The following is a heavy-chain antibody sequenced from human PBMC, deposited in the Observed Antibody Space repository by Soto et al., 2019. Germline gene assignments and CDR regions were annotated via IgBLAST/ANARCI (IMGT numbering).Heavy chain of an antibody. V-gene: IGHV3-21*01. CDR3: ASDNMTPDAFDI. J-gene: IGHJ3*02. CDR1: GFTFSSYS. Sequence: PGGSLRLSCAASGFTFSSYSMNWVRQAPGKGLEWVSSISSSSSYIYYADSVKGRFTIPRDNAKNSLYLQMNSLRAEDTAVYYCASDNMTPDAFDIWGQGTMVTVSS. CDR2: ISSSSSYI.